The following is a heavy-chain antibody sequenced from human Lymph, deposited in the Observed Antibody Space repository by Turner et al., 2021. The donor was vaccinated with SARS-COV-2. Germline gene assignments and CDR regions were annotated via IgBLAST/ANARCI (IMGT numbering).Heavy chain of an antibody. CDR2: ISFDGNKK. Sequence: QVQLEESGGGVVQPGRSMRLSWAASGFTFSSHAMHWVRQATGKGLEWVAVISFDGNKKYYTDSVKGRFTISRDNSKNTLYLQLNSLRPEDTAVYYCARGDYYGSGTYPGKTFDYWGQGTLVTVSS. D-gene: IGHD3-10*01. CDR1: GFTFSSHA. V-gene: IGHV3-30-3*01. J-gene: IGHJ4*02. CDR3: ARGDYYGSGTYPGKTFDY.